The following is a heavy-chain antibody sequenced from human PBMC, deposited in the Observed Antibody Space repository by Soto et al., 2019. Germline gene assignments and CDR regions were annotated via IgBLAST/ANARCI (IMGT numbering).Heavy chain of an antibody. CDR3: ASGHDAYKVRY. V-gene: IGHV4-31*03. J-gene: IGHJ4*02. Sequence: SETLSLTCTVSGGSISSGDYYWSWIRQHPGKGLEWIGYIYYTGNTYYNPSLKSRPTISIDASENQFSLKLTSVTAADTAVYFCASGHDAYKVRYWGQGTLVTVSS. D-gene: IGHD1-1*01. CDR2: IYYTGNT. CDR1: GGSISSGDYY.